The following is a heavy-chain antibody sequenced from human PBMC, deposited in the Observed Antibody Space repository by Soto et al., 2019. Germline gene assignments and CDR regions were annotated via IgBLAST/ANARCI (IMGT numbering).Heavy chain of an antibody. J-gene: IGHJ6*02. CDR1: GFTFSSYE. V-gene: IGHV3-48*03. D-gene: IGHD6-13*01. CDR2: ISSTGNTI. Sequence: EVQLVESGGGLVQPGGSLRLSCAASGFTFSSYEMNWVRQAPGKGLEWISYISSTGNTIYYVDSVKGRFTISRDNAKNSLYLQINNLRAEDTAVXXXAGGIAAAGTHFYYGMDVWGQGTTVTV. CDR3: AGGIAAAGTHFYYGMDV.